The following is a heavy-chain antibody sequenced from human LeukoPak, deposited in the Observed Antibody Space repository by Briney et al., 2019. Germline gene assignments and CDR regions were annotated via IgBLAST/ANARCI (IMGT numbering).Heavy chain of an antibody. CDR2: AYYRSTWYH. V-gene: IGHV6-1*01. J-gene: IGHJ3*02. CDR3: ARDGAATTDAFDI. Sequence: SQTLSLTCAILGDSVSSNSDTWNWIRQSPSRGLEWLGRAYYRSTWYHDYAVSVKSRITINPDTSKNQFSLQLNSVTPEDTAVYFCARDGAATTDAFDIWGQGTKVTVSS. CDR1: GDSVSSNSDT. D-gene: IGHD1-1*01.